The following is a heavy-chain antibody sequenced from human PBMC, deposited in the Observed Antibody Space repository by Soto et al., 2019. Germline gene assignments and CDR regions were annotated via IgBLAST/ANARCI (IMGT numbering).Heavy chain of an antibody. D-gene: IGHD1-26*01. V-gene: IGHV4-34*01. CDR3: AREEEVGATAY. Sequence: SETLSLTCAVYGGSFSGYYWSWIRQPPGKGLEWIGEINHSGSTNYNPSLKSRVAISVDTSKNQFSLKLSSVTAADTAVYYCAREEEVGATAYWGQGTLVTVSS. CDR2: INHSGST. J-gene: IGHJ4*02. CDR1: GGSFSGYY.